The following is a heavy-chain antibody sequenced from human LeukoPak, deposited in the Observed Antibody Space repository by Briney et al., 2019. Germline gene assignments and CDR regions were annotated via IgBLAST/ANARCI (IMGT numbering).Heavy chain of an antibody. CDR1: GGSISSSSYY. Sequence: SETLSLTCTVSGGSISSSSYYWGWLRQPPGKGLEWIGSIYYSGSTYYNPSLKSRVTISVDTSKNQFSLKLSSVTAADTAVYYCARRPETLNSYYDFWSGYYRGVDAFDIWGQGTMVTVSS. CDR3: ARRPETLNSYYDFWSGYYRGVDAFDI. CDR2: IYYSGST. V-gene: IGHV4-39*01. J-gene: IGHJ3*02. D-gene: IGHD3-3*01.